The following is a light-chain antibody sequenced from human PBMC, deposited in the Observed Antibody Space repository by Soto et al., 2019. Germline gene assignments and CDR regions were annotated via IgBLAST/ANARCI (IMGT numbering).Light chain of an antibody. CDR1: QSISIL. J-gene: IGKJ2*01. V-gene: IGKV3D-11*02. Sequence: TNSPATLSLSEGVRATLSFRSSQSISILFAWYQQKPGQAPMLLRYDSTNRATGIPAMCSGSGAGTDFTLTISRQAPEDSAVYYCQQYGKLLTFGQGTKVDIK. CDR3: QQYGKLLT. CDR2: DST.